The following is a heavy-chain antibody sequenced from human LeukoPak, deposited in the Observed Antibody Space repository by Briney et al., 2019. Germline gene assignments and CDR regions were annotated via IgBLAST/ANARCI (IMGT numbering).Heavy chain of an antibody. CDR2: ISSSSSYL. CDR1: GFTFSSYS. D-gene: IGHD3-16*01. V-gene: IGHV3-21*01. J-gene: IGHJ4*02. CDR3: ARDLRGQPYDY. Sequence: GGSLRLSCAASGFTFSSYSTNWVRRAPGKGLEWVSSISSSSSYLYYADSVKGRFTISRDNAKNSLYLQMNSLRAEDTAVYYCARDLRGQPYDYWGQGTLVTVSS.